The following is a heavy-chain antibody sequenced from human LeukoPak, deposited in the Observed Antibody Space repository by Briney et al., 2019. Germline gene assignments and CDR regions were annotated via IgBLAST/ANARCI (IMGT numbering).Heavy chain of an antibody. CDR1: GFTSSSYS. V-gene: IGHV3-48*01. CDR3: ARGGSYYIIDY. CDR2: ISSSSSTI. Sequence: GGSLRLSCAASGFTSSSYSMNWVRQAPGKGLEWVSYISSSSSTIYYADSVKGRFTISRDNAKNSLYLQMNSLRAEDTAVYYCARGGSYYIIDYWGQGTLVTVSS. D-gene: IGHD1-26*01. J-gene: IGHJ4*02.